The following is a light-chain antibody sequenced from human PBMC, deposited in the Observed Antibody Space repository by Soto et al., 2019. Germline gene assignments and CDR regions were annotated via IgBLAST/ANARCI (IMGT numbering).Light chain of an antibody. CDR1: QSVRSDY. CDR2: GAS. Sequence: IVFTQSPGTPSLSPGERATLSCRASQSVRSDYLAWYQQKPGQAPRLHIYGASTRATGIPDRFTGSGSGTDFTLTISRLEPEDFAVYYCQQYGSSPRTFGQGTKVDI. V-gene: IGKV3-20*01. CDR3: QQYGSSPRT. J-gene: IGKJ1*01.